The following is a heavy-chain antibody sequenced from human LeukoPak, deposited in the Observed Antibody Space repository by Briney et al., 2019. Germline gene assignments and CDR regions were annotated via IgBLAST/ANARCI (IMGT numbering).Heavy chain of an antibody. D-gene: IGHD3-16*01. V-gene: IGHV4-59*01. CDR1: GGSISSYY. Sequence: SETLSLTCTVPGGSISSYYWSWIRQPPGKGLEWIGYIYYSGSTNYNPSLKSRVTISVDTSKNQFSLKLSSVTAADTAVYYCAREGSSVYDYVWGSYTPNYFDYWGQGTLVTVSS. J-gene: IGHJ4*02. CDR2: IYYSGST. CDR3: AREGSSVYDYVWGSYTPNYFDY.